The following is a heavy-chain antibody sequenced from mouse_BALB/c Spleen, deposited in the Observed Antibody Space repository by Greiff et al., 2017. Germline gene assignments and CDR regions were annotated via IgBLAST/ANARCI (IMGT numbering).Heavy chain of an antibody. CDR1: GFTFSNYW. CDR2: IRLKSNNYAT. V-gene: IGHV6-6*02. CDR3: TRDYGYDYFDY. D-gene: IGHD1-2*01. J-gene: IGHJ2*01. Sequence: DVKLVESGGGLVQPGGSMKLSCVASGFTFSNYWMNWVRQSPEKGLEWVAEIRLKSNNYATHYAESVKGRFTISRDDSKSSVYLQMNNLRAEDTGIYYCTRDYGYDYFDYWGQGTTLTVSS.